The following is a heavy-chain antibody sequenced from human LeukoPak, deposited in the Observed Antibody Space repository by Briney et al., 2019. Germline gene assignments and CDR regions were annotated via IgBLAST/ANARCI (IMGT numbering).Heavy chain of an antibody. CDR3: AREGSLYGYHPFDS. CDR1: GFTFSDAW. Sequence: PGGSLRLSCAASGFTFSDAWMTWVRQAPGKGLEWVGRIKPTKTDGGAPYYSAPVKGRFTISRDDSTDRLYLHMNSLKTEDTAVYFCAREGSLYGYHPFDSWGQGTLVTVSS. J-gene: IGHJ4*02. CDR2: IKPTKTDGGAP. V-gene: IGHV3-15*01. D-gene: IGHD5-18*01.